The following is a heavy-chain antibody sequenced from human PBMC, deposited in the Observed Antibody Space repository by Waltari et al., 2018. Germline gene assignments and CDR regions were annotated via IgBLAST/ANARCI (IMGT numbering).Heavy chain of an antibody. CDR2: IYYSGST. D-gene: IGHD6-13*01. J-gene: IGHJ4*02. Sequence: QVQLQESGPGLVKPSETLSLTCTVSGGSISSHSWSWIRQPPGKGLEWIGYIYYSGSTNYNPSLKSRVTISVDTSKNQFSLKLSSVTAADTAVYYCARVLDSSSWYFAYWGQGTLVTVSS. CDR1: GGSISSHS. V-gene: IGHV4-59*11. CDR3: ARVLDSSSWYFAY.